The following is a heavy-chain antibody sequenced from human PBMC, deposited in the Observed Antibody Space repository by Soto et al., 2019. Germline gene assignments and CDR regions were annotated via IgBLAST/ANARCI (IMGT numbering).Heavy chain of an antibody. J-gene: IGHJ4*02. CDR2: IYYSGST. CDR3: ARVYRLATIAQEFDY. Sequence: QVQLQESGPGLVKPSQTLSLTCTVSGGSISSGGYYWSWFRQNPGKGRGWIGYIYYSGSTYYNPSLKSRVTISVDTSKNQFSLKLSSVTAADTAVYYCARVYRLATIAQEFDYWGQGTLVTVSS. D-gene: IGHD5-12*01. V-gene: IGHV4-31*03. CDR1: GGSISSGGYY.